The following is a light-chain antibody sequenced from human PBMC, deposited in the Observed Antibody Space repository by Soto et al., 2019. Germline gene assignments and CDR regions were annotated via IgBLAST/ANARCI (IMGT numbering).Light chain of an antibody. CDR3: QQSYTTSVFT. J-gene: IGKJ2*01. V-gene: IGKV1-39*01. CDR1: QSINNF. CDR2: TAS. Sequence: DIQMTQSPSSLSASVGDRVTITCRASQSINNFLNWYQQKPGKAPRLLIYTASTLQSGVPSRFSGSGSGTDFTLSISNLQPEDFAAYYCQQSYTTSVFTFGQGT.